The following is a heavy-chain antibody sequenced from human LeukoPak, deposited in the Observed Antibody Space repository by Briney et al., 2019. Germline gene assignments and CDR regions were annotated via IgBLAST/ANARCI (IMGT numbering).Heavy chain of an antibody. V-gene: IGHV1-69*05. D-gene: IGHD3-10*01. CDR3: ASGSSSGSYDWFDP. Sequence: SVKVSCKASGGTFSSYAISWVRQAPGQGLEWMGGIIPIFGTANYAQKFQGRVTITTDESTSTAYMELSSLRSEDTAVYYCASGSSSGSYDWFDPWGQGTLVTVSS. J-gene: IGHJ5*02. CDR1: GGTFSSYA. CDR2: IIPIFGTA.